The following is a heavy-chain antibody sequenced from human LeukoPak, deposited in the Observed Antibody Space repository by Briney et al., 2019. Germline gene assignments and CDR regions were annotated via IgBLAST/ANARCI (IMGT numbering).Heavy chain of an antibody. CDR3: ASHRWLAPIDY. CDR1: GGSFSGCY. J-gene: IGHJ4*02. CDR2: INHSGST. V-gene: IGHV4-34*01. Sequence: SETLSLTCAVYGGSFSGCYWSWIRQPPGEGLEWIGEINHSGSTNYNPSLKSRVTISVDTSKNQFSLRLSSVTAADTAMYYCASHRWLAPIDYWGQGTLVTVSS. D-gene: IGHD6-19*01.